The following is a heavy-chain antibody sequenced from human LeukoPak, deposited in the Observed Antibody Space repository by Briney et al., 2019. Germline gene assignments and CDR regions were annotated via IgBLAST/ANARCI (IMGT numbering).Heavy chain of an antibody. J-gene: IGHJ4*02. V-gene: IGHV3-33*01. CDR1: GFTFSSYG. CDR2: IWYDGSNK. D-gene: IGHD5-12*01. CDR3: ARDSLDATRYDYLSFDY. Sequence: GGSLRLSCAASGFTFSSYGMHWVRQAPGKGLEWVAVIWYDGSNKYYADSVKGRFTISRDNSKNTLYLQMNSLRAEDTAVYYCARDSLDATRYDYLSFDYWGQGTLVTVSS.